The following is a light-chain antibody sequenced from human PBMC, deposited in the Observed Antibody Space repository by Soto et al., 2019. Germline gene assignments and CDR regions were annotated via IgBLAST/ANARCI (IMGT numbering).Light chain of an antibody. J-gene: IGKJ5*01. CDR3: QQGSNRIT. CDR1: QSVSSY. Sequence: ENVLTQSPGTLSLSPGERATLSCRASQSVSSYLAWYQQKPGQAPRVLIYDASNRATGIPARFSGSGSGTDFTLTISSLEPEDFAVYYCQQGSNRITFGQGTRLEIK. CDR2: DAS. V-gene: IGKV3-11*01.